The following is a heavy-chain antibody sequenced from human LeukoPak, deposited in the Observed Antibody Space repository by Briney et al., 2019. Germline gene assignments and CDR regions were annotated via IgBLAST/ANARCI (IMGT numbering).Heavy chain of an antibody. V-gene: IGHV4-59*08. CDR3: ARRGSGASLEYYFDL. D-gene: IGHD1-14*01. CDR2: IYYSGST. CDR1: GGSMSGYF. Sequence: KASETLSLTCTVSGGSMSGYFWSWIRQPPGKGLEWIGYIYYSGSTNYNPSLKSRVTISVDTSKNQFSLKLSSVTAADTAVYYCARRGSGASLEYYFDLWGRGTLVTVSS. J-gene: IGHJ2*01.